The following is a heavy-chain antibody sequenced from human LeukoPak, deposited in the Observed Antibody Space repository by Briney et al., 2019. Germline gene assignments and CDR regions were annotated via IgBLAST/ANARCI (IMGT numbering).Heavy chain of an antibody. CDR2: IIPIFGTA. CDR1: GGTFSSYA. V-gene: IGHV1-69*13. Sequence: ASVKVSCKASGGTFSSYAISWVRQAPGQGLEWMGGIIPIFGTANYAQKFQGRVTITADEPTSTAYMELSSLRSEGTAVYYCAGDQYSSPYGAGYWGQGTLVTVSS. J-gene: IGHJ4*02. CDR3: AGDQYSSPYGAGY. D-gene: IGHD6-6*01.